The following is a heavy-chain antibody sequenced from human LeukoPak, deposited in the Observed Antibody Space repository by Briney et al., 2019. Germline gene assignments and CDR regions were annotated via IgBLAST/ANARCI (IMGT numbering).Heavy chain of an antibody. Sequence: GGSLRLSCAASGFTFSSYAMSWVRQAPGKGLEWVSGISGSGGSTYYADSVKGRFTISRDNSENTLYLQMNSLRAEDTAVCYCAKDLKYQLLFGDAFDIWGQGTMVTVSS. J-gene: IGHJ3*02. D-gene: IGHD2-2*01. CDR2: ISGSGGST. V-gene: IGHV3-23*01. CDR1: GFTFSSYA. CDR3: AKDLKYQLLFGDAFDI.